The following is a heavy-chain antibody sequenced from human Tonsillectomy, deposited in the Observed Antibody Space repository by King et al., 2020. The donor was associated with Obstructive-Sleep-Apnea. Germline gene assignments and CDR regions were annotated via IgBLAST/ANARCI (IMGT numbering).Heavy chain of an antibody. CDR1: GFTFSSYP. Sequence: VQLVESGGGVVQPGRSLRLSCAASGFTFSSYPMHWVRQAPGKGLEWGALISYDGSNKYYADSVKGRLTISRDNSKNTLNLQITDLIAGDTAVYYCARGRGSWSFDYWGQGTLVTVSS. D-gene: IGHD6-13*01. J-gene: IGHJ4*02. CDR2: ISYDGSNK. V-gene: IGHV3-30-3*01. CDR3: ARGRGSWSFDY.